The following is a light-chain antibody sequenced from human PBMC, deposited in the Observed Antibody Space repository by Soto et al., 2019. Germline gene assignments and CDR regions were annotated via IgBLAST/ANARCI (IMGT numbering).Light chain of an antibody. V-gene: IGKV3-20*01. CDR1: QSVSSSY. Sequence: EIVLTQSPGTLSLSPGERVTLSCRASQSVSSSYLAWYQQKPGQAPRLLIYGASTRATGIPDRFSGSGSGTDFTLTISRLEPEDFVVYYCQQYGNSPLTFGGGTKVEIK. J-gene: IGKJ4*01. CDR3: QQYGNSPLT. CDR2: GAS.